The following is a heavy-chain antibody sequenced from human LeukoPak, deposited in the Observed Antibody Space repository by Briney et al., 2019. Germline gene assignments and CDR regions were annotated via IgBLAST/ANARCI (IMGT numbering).Heavy chain of an antibody. CDR3: ARDLGRSGSYYPFDH. D-gene: IGHD1-26*01. V-gene: IGHV3-30*09. Sequence: GTSLRVSCAASGFTFTSYAMHWVRQAPGKGLEWVALISYDESNKEYADSVKGRFAISRDDSKNTLFLQMNSLRVEDTAVYYCARDLGRSGSYYPFDHWGQGTLVTVSS. CDR2: ISYDESNK. CDR1: GFTFTSYA. J-gene: IGHJ4*02.